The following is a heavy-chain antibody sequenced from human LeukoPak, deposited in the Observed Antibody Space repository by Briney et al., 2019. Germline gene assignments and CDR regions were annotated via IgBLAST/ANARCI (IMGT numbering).Heavy chain of an antibody. D-gene: IGHD3-16*01. CDR1: GGSISSYY. Sequence: PSETLSLTCTVSGGSISSYYWSWIRQPAGKGLKWIGNIYYSGYTTYSPSLRSRVTISVDTSKNQFSLKLSSVTAADTAVYYCARETSQKGAHYMDAWGKGTTITISS. V-gene: IGHV4-59*01. CDR3: ARETSQKGAHYMDA. CDR2: IYYSGYT. J-gene: IGHJ6*03.